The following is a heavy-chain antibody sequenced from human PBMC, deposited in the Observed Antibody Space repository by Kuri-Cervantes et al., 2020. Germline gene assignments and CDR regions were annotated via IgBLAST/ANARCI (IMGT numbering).Heavy chain of an antibody. Sequence: GGSLSLSLAASGFTFDDYAMHWVRQAPGKGLEWVSGISWNSGIIGYADSVKGRFTISRDNAKNSLYLQMNSLRAEDTALYYCAKGLYYYDRTAFDYWGQGTLVTVSS. D-gene: IGHD3-22*01. CDR2: ISWNSGII. V-gene: IGHV3-9*01. CDR1: GFTFDDYA. J-gene: IGHJ4*02. CDR3: AKGLYYYDRTAFDY.